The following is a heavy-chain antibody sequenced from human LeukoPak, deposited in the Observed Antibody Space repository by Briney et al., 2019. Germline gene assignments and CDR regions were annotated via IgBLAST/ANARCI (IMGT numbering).Heavy chain of an antibody. D-gene: IGHD5-12*01. CDR2: MSYDGRNK. CDR1: GFSFSSYA. Sequence: GRSQRLSCAASGFSFSSYAMHWVRQAPGKGLEWVALMSYDGRNKYYADSLEGRFTVSRDNSYNTLSLQMNSLREEDTALYYCARGTPYIYSGYDGYVFDIWGQGTMVTVSS. V-gene: IGHV3-30*04. CDR3: ARGTPYIYSGYDGYVFDI. J-gene: IGHJ3*02.